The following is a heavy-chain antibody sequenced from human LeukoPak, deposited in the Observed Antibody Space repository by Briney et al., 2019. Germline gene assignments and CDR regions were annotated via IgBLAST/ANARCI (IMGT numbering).Heavy chain of an antibody. J-gene: IGHJ4*02. Sequence: ASETLSLTCTVSGGSISSSSYYWGWIRQPPGKGLEWIGSIYYSGSTYYNPSLKSRVTISVDTSKNQFPLKLSSVTAADTAVYYCARQPGIAAAEVDYWGQGTLVTVSS. CDR2: IYYSGST. V-gene: IGHV4-39*01. D-gene: IGHD6-13*01. CDR1: GGSISSSSYY. CDR3: ARQPGIAAAEVDY.